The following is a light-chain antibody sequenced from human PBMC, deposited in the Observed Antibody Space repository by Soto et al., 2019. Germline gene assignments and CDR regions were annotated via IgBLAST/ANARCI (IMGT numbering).Light chain of an antibody. V-gene: IGLV2-14*01. CDR3: SSYTTSSTWV. CDR1: SSDVGGYNY. J-gene: IGLJ3*02. Sequence: QSALTQPASVSGFPGPSITISCTGTSSDVGGYNYVSWFQQDPGKAPKLMIYDVSDRPSGASSRFSGSKSGNTASLTISGLQAEDEADYYCSSYTTSSTWVFGGGTKLTVL. CDR2: DVS.